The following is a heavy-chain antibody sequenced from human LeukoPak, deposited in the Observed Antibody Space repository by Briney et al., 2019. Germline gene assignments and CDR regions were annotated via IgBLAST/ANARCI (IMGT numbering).Heavy chain of an antibody. CDR3: TTEHYYDSHHDY. Sequence: KSGGSLRLSCAASGFTFSNAWMSWVRQAPGKGLEWVGRIKSKTDGGTTDYAAPVKGRFTISRDDSKNTLYLQMNSLKTEDTAVYYCTTEHYYDSHHDYWGQGTLVTVSS. V-gene: IGHV3-15*01. D-gene: IGHD3-10*01. CDR2: IKSKTDGGTT. J-gene: IGHJ4*02. CDR1: GFTFSNAW.